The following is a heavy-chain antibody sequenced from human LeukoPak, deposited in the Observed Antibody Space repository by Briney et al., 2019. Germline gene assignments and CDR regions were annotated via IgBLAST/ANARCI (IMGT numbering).Heavy chain of an antibody. J-gene: IGHJ5*02. D-gene: IGHD2-2*01. Sequence: SETLSLTCAVYGGSFSGYYWSWIRQPPGKGLEWIGEINNSGSTNYNPSLKSRVTISVDTSKNQFSLKLSSVTAADTAVYYCAIHIVVVPAAKKKNWFDPWGQGTLVTVSS. CDR1: GGSFSGYY. CDR3: AIHIVVVPAAKKKNWFDP. CDR2: INNSGST. V-gene: IGHV4-34*01.